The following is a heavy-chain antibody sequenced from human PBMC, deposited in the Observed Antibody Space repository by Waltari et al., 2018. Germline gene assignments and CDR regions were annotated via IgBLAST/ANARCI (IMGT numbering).Heavy chain of an antibody. CDR1: RFISNTYG. Sequence: QVQLVESGGGVVQPGGSLRLSCAASRFISNTYGFNWARQAPGKGLEWVAFIRFDGGYGYYADSVKGRFAISRDNSRKTFYLQMNSLRTEDTAVYYCATMRDGYSGYFNHWGQGALVTVS. CDR3: ATMRDGYSGYFNH. V-gene: IGHV3-30*02. J-gene: IGHJ4*02. CDR2: IRFDGGYG. D-gene: IGHD5-12*01.